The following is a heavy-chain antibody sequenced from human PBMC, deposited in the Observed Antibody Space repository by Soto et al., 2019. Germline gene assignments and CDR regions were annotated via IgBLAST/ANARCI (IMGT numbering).Heavy chain of an antibody. D-gene: IGHD2-2*01. Sequence: GGSLRLSCAASGFTFSSYAMHWVRQAPGKGLEWVAVISYDGSNKYYADSVKGRFTISRDNSKNTLYLQMNSLRAEDTAVYYCARREVVPAAFYYYYYGMDVWGQGTTVTVSS. CDR3: ARREVVPAAFYYYYYGMDV. V-gene: IGHV3-30-3*01. J-gene: IGHJ6*02. CDR2: ISYDGSNK. CDR1: GFTFSSYA.